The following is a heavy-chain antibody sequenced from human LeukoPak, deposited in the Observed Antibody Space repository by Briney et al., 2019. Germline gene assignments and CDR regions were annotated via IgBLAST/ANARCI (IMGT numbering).Heavy chain of an antibody. CDR3: ARDSVAGQRGYFQH. Sequence: ASVKVSCKASGYTFTSYGTSWVRQAPGQGLEWMGWISAYNGNTDYAQKFQGRVTMTTDTSTSTACMELRSLRSDDTAVYYCARDSVAGQRGYFQHWGQGTLVTVSS. CDR1: GYTFTSYG. D-gene: IGHD6-19*01. V-gene: IGHV1-18*01. CDR2: ISAYNGNT. J-gene: IGHJ1*01.